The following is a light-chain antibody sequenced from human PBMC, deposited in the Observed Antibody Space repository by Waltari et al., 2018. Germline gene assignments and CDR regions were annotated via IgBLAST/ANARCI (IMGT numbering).Light chain of an antibody. V-gene: IGKV3-20*01. CDR1: QTVTSIS. CDR2: GAS. J-gene: IGKJ4*01. Sequence: EIVLTQSPGTLSLSPGERATLSGRASQTVTSISLSWYQQKPGQAPRLLIYGASTRATGIPDRFSGSGSGTDFTLTISRLEPEEFAVYYCQQYDGIVLTFGGGTKAEI. CDR3: QQYDGIVLT.